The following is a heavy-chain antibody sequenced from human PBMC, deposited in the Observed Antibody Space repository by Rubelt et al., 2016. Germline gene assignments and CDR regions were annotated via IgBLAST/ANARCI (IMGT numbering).Heavy chain of an antibody. CDR2: IYYSGST. CDR3: AREVYYYDSSGGAFDI. Sequence: QLQLQESGPGLVKPSETLSLTCTVSGGSISSSSYYWGWIRQPPGKGLEWIGSIYYSGSTYYNPSLKRRGTISVDTSKNQFSLKLRSVTAADTAVYYCAREVYYYDSSGGAFDIWGQGTMVTVSS. CDR1: GGSISSSSYY. J-gene: IGHJ3*02. V-gene: IGHV4-39*02. D-gene: IGHD3-22*01.